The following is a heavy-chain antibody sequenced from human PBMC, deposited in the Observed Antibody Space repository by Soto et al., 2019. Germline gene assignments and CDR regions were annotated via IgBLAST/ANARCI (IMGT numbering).Heavy chain of an antibody. Sequence: PGGSLRLSCAASGFTFSSYGMHWVRQAPGKGLEWVAVISYDGSNKYYADSVKGRFTISRDNSKNTLYLQMNSLRAEDTAVYYCAKSLYSSSWYGRGTLHYYYYGMDVWGQGTTVTVSS. D-gene: IGHD6-13*01. CDR2: ISYDGSNK. CDR3: AKSLYSSSWYGRGTLHYYYYGMDV. J-gene: IGHJ6*02. CDR1: GFTFSSYG. V-gene: IGHV3-30*18.